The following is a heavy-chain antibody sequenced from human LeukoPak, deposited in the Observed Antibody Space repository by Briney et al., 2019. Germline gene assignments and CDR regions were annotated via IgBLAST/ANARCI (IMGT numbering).Heavy chain of an antibody. CDR3: ARARIAVTGTGINLDWFDP. CDR2: INHSGST. D-gene: IGHD6-19*01. CDR1: GGSFSGYY. Sequence: SETLSLTCAVYGGSFSGYYWSWIRQPPGKGLEWIGEINHSGSTNYNPSLKSRVTISVDTSKNQFSLKLSSVTATDTAVYYCARARIAVTGTGINLDWFDPWGQGTLVTVSS. J-gene: IGHJ5*02. V-gene: IGHV4-34*01.